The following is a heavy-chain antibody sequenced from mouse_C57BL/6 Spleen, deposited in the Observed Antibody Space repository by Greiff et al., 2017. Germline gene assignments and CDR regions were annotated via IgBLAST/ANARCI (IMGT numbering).Heavy chain of an antibody. D-gene: IGHD3-3*01. J-gene: IGHJ4*01. CDR1: GYTFTDYY. V-gene: IGHV1-19*01. CDR3: ARGWGGYAMDY. CDR2: INPYNGGT. Sequence: VQLQQSGPVLVKPGASVKMSCKASGYTFTDYYMNWVKQSHGKSLEWIGVINPYNGGTSYNQKFKGKATLTVDKSSSTAYMELNSLTSEDSAVYYCARGWGGYAMDYWGKGTSVTVAS.